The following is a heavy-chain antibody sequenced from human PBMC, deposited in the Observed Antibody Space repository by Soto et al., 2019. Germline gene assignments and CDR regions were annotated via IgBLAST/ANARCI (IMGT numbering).Heavy chain of an antibody. J-gene: IGHJ6*02. CDR1: GFTFSSYG. Sequence: PGGSLRLSCAASGFTFSSYGMHWVRQAPGKGLEWVAVIWYDGSNKYYADSVKGRFTISRDNSKNTLYLQMNSLRAEDTAVYYCARDDPRGGYSFKYGMDVWGQVTTVTVSS. V-gene: IGHV3-33*01. D-gene: IGHD5-18*01. CDR2: IWYDGSNK. CDR3: ARDDPRGGYSFKYGMDV.